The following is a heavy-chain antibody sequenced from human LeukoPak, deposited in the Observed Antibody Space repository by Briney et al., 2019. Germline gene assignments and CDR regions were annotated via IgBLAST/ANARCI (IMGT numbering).Heavy chain of an antibody. CDR3: ARADLYQGFDY. D-gene: IGHD2-2*01. V-gene: IGHV4-34*01. J-gene: IGHJ4*02. CDR2: INHSGST. CDR1: GGSFSGYY. Sequence: KPSETLSLTCAVYGGSFSGYYWSWIRQPPGKGLEWIGEINHSGSTNYNPSLKSRVTISVDTSKNQFSLKLSSVTAADTAVYYCARADLYQGFDYWGQGTLVTVSS.